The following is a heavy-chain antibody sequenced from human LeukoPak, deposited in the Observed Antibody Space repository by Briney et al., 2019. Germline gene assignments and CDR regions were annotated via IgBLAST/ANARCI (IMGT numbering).Heavy chain of an antibody. CDR1: GFTFSSYW. Sequence: GGSMRLCCAASGFTFSSYWMTWVRQAPGKGLEWVANIKQDAGEKYYVDSVKGRFTISRDNAKNSLYLQMNSLRAEDTAVYYCARDQSTGEGYWGQGTLVTVSS. CDR2: IKQDAGEK. V-gene: IGHV3-7*01. J-gene: IGHJ4*02. CDR3: ARDQSTGEGY. D-gene: IGHD7-27*01.